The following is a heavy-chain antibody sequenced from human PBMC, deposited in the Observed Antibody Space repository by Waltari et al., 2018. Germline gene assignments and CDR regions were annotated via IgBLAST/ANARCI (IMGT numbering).Heavy chain of an antibody. CDR3: ATPSPFRIAAAGIK. J-gene: IGHJ4*02. CDR2: IRYDGSNK. D-gene: IGHD6-13*01. V-gene: IGHV3-30*02. CDR1: GFTFSSYG. Sequence: QVQLVESGGGVVQPGGSLRLSCAASGFTFSSYGMHWVRQAPGKGLEWVAFIRYDGSNKYYADSVKGRFTIARDNSKNTLYLQMNSLRAEDTAVYYCATPSPFRIAAAGIKWGQGTLVTVSS.